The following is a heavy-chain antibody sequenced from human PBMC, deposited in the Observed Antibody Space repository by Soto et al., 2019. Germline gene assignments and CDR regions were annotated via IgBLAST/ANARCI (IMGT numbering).Heavy chain of an antibody. Sequence: GGSLRLSCAASGFTFSSYGMRWVRQAPGKGLEWVAVISYDGSNKYYADSVKGRFTISRDNSKNTLYLQMNSLRAEDTAVYYCAKDKYGYYDILTGPHDYYYGIDVWGQGTTVTVSS. J-gene: IGHJ6*02. CDR3: AKDKYGYYDILTGPHDYYYGIDV. CDR2: ISYDGSNK. V-gene: IGHV3-30*18. D-gene: IGHD3-9*01. CDR1: GFTFSSYG.